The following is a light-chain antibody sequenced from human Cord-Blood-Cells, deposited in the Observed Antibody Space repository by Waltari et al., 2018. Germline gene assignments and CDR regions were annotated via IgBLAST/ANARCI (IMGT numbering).Light chain of an antibody. Sequence: QSVLTQPPSVSEAPRQRVTISCSGSSSNIGNNAVTCYQQLPGKAPKLLIKYDDLLPSGVSDRFSGAKSGTSASLAISGLQSEDEADYYCAAWDDGLNGRVVGGGTKLTVL. CDR2: YDD. CDR3: AAWDDGLNGRV. J-gene: IGLJ3*02. V-gene: IGLV1-36*01. CDR1: SSNIGNNA.